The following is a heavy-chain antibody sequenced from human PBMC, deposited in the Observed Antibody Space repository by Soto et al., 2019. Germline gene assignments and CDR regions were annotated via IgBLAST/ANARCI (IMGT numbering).Heavy chain of an antibody. CDR1: GYTFTSYY. J-gene: IGHJ4*01. Sequence: QVQLVQSGAEVKKPGASVKVSCKASGYTFTSYYISWVRQAPGQGLEWMGWISAYNGNTNNAQKFQGRVPMTKDTSTSTAYMDVRSLRSDDTAVYYCARDTPPTDYWGHGTLVTVSS. CDR3: ARDTPPTDY. V-gene: IGHV1-18*01. CDR2: ISAYNGNT.